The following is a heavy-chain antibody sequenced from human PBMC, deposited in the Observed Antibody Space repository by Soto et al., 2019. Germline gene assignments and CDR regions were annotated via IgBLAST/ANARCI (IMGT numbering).Heavy chain of an antibody. CDR2: IYYSGST. CDR3: ARARYDSSGYYYFDY. D-gene: IGHD3-22*01. V-gene: IGHV4-59*01. J-gene: IGHJ4*02. Sequence: SETLSLTCTVSGGSISGYYWSWIRQPPGKGLEWIGYIYYSGSTIYNPPLKSRVTISVDTSKNQFSLKLSSVTAADTAVYYCARARYDSSGYYYFDYWGQGTLVTVSS. CDR1: GGSISGYY.